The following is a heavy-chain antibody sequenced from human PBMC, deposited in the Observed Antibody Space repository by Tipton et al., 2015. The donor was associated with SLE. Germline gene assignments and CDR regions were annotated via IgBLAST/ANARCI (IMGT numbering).Heavy chain of an antibody. Sequence: LRLSCAASGFTFSSYSMNWVRQPPGEGLEWIGEINHSGSTNYNPSLKSRVTISVDTSKNQFSLKLSSVTAADTAVYYCARGGAQWLVLDYYYYGMDVWGQGTTVTVSS. CDR2: INHSGST. CDR3: ARGGAQWLVLDYYYYGMDV. J-gene: IGHJ6*02. D-gene: IGHD6-19*01. CDR1: GFTFSSYS. V-gene: IGHV4-34*01.